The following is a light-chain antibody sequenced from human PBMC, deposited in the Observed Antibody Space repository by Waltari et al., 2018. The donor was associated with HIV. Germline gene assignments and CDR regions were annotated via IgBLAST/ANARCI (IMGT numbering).Light chain of an antibody. J-gene: IGLJ3*02. CDR2: SNT. V-gene: IGLV3-19*01. Sequence: SSALTQDASVTVTLASTVRITCQETNLTRYSANWYKQKTGRAPVLVVYSNTNRPSGIPDRFSGSYSGNTVSLTITGTQAEDEADYYCTSRDTSGNHLRLVFGGGTKLTVL. CDR1: NLTRYS. CDR3: TSRDTSGNHLRLV.